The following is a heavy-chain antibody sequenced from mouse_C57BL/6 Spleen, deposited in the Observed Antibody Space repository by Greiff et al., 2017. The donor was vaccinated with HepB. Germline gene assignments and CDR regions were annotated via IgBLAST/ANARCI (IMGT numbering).Heavy chain of an antibody. CDR3: ARVGRPRIAY. V-gene: IGHV5-17*01. CDR2: ISSGSSTI. CDR1: GFTFSDYG. Sequence: EVKLVESGGGLVKPGGSLKLSCAASGFTFSDYGMHWVRQAPEKGLEWVAYISSGSSTIYYADTVKGRSTLSRDKAKNTLFLQMTSLRAEDTAMYYCARVGRPRIAYWGQGTLVTVSA. J-gene: IGHJ3*01.